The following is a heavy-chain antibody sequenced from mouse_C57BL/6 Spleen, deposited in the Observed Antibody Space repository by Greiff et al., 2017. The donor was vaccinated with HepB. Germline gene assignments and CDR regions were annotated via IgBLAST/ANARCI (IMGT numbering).Heavy chain of an antibody. J-gene: IGHJ4*01. Sequence: VQLQQSGPELVKPGASVKMSCKASGYTFIDYNMHWVKQSHGKSLEWIGYINPNNGGTSYNQKFKGKATLTVNKSSSTAYMELRSLTSEHSAVYYCATPIYYDYGDAMDYWGQGTSVTVSS. D-gene: IGHD2-4*01. CDR2: INPNNGGT. CDR1: GYTFIDYN. V-gene: IGHV1-22*01. CDR3: ATPIYYDYGDAMDY.